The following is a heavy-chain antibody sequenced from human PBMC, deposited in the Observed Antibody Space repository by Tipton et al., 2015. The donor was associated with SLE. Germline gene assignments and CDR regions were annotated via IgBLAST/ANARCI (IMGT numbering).Heavy chain of an antibody. CDR2: FYYSGSA. D-gene: IGHD3-22*01. J-gene: IGHJ6*02. CDR1: GGSIDNNNYY. CDR3: AGGPYYYDTSGYHGRYSYGVDV. Sequence: TLSLTCTVSGGSIDNNNYYWGWIRQPPGKGLEWIGSFYYSGSANYNPSLRSRVTISVDTYKNQFSLKLSSLTAADTAVYYCAGGPYYYDTSGYHGRYSYGVDVWGQGTTVTVSS. V-gene: IGHV4-39*07.